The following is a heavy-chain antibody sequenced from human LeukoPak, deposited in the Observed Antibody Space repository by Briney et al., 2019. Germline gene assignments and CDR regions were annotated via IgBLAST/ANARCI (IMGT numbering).Heavy chain of an antibody. CDR2: ISWNSGSI. D-gene: IGHD6-19*01. Sequence: GGSLRLSCAASGFSFDDYAMHWVRQAPGKGLEWVPGISWNSGSIGYADSVKGRFTISRDNAKNSLYLQMNSLRAEDTALYYCAKDRGSGWRAFDIWGQGTMVTVSS. CDR1: GFSFDDYA. J-gene: IGHJ3*02. V-gene: IGHV3-9*01. CDR3: AKDRGSGWRAFDI.